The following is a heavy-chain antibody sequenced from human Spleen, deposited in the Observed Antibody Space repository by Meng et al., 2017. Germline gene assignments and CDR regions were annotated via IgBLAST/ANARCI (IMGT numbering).Heavy chain of an antibody. J-gene: IGHJ4*02. CDR1: GFSLSTSGVG. CDR3: AHTVGAVDY. Sequence: ITLSASCPPLVKPTQTPTRTCTFSGFSLSTSGVGVGWIRQPPGKALEWLAVIYWDDNERYSPSLKSRLTITKDTSKKQVVLTMTNMDPVDTATYYCAHTVGAVDYWGQGTLVTVSS. D-gene: IGHD4-17*01. CDR2: IYWDDNE. V-gene: IGHV2-5*02.